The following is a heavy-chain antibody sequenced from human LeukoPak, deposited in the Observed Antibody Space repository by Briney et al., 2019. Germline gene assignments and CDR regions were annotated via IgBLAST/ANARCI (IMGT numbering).Heavy chain of an antibody. V-gene: IGHV3-7*03. D-gene: IGHD2-21*01. CDR1: GFTFNTYW. CDR3: ARELFRVVDY. CDR2: IKQDGSDT. Sequence: GGSLRLSCAVSGFTFNTYWMSWVRQAPGKGLEWVANIKQDGSDTYYVDSVKSRFTISRDNAKNSLYLQMNSLRAEDTAVYYCARELFRVVDYWGQGTLVTVSS. J-gene: IGHJ4*02.